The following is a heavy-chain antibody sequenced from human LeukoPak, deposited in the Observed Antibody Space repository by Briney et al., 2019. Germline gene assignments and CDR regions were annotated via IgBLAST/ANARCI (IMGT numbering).Heavy chain of an antibody. CDR2: IKQDGSER. CDR3: ARNNGMDV. V-gene: IGHV3-7*03. CDR1: GFTFSIYW. J-gene: IGHJ6*02. Sequence: PGGSLRLSCAASGFTFSIYWMSWVRQAPGKGLEWVANIKQDGSERYYVDSVKGRFTLSRDNAKNSLYLQMNSLRAEDTALYHCARNNGMDVWGQGTTVIVSS.